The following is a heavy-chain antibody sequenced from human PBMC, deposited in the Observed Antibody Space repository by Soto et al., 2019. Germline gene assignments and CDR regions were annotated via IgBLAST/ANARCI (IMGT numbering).Heavy chain of an antibody. J-gene: IGHJ4*02. D-gene: IGHD2-2*01. Sequence: SETLSLTCPVSGYSISSGYYWGWIRQPPGKGLEWIGSIYHSGNTYYNPSLKSRVTMSVDTSKNQFSLKLSSVTAADTAVYFCARSGDYCSSTSCYRYFDCWGQGTLVTVSS. CDR3: ARSGDYCSSTSCYRYFDC. CDR1: GYSISSGYY. V-gene: IGHV4-38-2*01. CDR2: IYHSGNT.